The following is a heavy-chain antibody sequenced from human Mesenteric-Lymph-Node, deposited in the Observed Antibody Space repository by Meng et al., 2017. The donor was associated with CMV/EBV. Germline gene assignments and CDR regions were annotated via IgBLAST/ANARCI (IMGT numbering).Heavy chain of an antibody. CDR3: ARGGDIVVVPAATPYYYYGMDA. V-gene: IGHV3-30*04. Sequence: GESLKISCAASGFTFSSYAMHWVRQAPGKGLEWVAVISYDGSNKYYADSVKGRFTISRDNSKNTLYLQMNSLRAEDTAVYYCARGGDIVVVPAATPYYYYGMDAWGQGTTVSLL. J-gene: IGHJ6*02. CDR1: GFTFSSYA. D-gene: IGHD2-2*01. CDR2: ISYDGSNK.